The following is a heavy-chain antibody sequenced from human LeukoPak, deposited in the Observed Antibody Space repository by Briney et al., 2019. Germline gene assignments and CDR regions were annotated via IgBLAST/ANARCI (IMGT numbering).Heavy chain of an antibody. V-gene: IGHV3-30*18. J-gene: IGHJ4*02. D-gene: IGHD5-18*01. CDR2: ISYGGGKS. CDR1: GFTFSSYG. CDR3: AKEGWTSSWILSFDY. Sequence: PGGSLSLSCAVSGFTFSSYGMHWVRQAPGKGLEWVAVISYGGGKSYYADSVKGRFTISRDNSKNTLSLQMSSLRAEDTALYYCAKEGWTSSWILSFDYWGQGTLVTVSS.